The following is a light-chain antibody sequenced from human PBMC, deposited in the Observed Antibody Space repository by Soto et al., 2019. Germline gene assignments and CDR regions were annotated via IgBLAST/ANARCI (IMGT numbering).Light chain of an antibody. Sequence: QSVLTQPASVSGSPGQSITISCTGTSSDVGNYNYVSWYQQSPGKAPKLMIYDVSNRPSGVSNRFSGSKSGITASLTISGLQAEDEADYYCSSYTSSSTYVFGTGTKVTVL. V-gene: IGLV2-14*01. CDR1: SSDVGNYNY. CDR3: SSYTSSSTYV. J-gene: IGLJ1*01. CDR2: DVS.